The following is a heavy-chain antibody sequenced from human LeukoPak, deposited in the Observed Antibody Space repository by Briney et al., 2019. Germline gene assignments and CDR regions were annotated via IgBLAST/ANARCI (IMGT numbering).Heavy chain of an antibody. J-gene: IGHJ4*02. D-gene: IGHD6-19*01. Sequence: SETLSLTCTVSGHSISSYYWSWIRQPPGKGLEWIGFIYYSGSTNYNPSLKSRVTISVDTSKNQFSLRLTSVTAADTAVYYCASRSSGWYFEFWGRGTLVTVSS. CDR1: GHSISSYY. V-gene: IGHV4-59*12. CDR3: ASRSSGWYFEF. CDR2: IYYSGST.